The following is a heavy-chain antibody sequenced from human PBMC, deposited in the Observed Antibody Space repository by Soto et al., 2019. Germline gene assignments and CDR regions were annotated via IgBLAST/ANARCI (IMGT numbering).Heavy chain of an antibody. CDR2: INADSGDT. CDR1: EHTSTIYY. CDR3: ATRDYDILTGYLHI. D-gene: IGHD3-9*01. Sequence: QAHLVQSGAEVRKPGASVKVSCQALEHTSTIYYIHWVRQARGQGLEWMGWINADSGDTTYAEDFRGRVTFTRDTSTSTFHMELSRLRLDDTAMYFCATRDYDILTGYLHIWGQ. V-gene: IGHV1-2*02. J-gene: IGHJ1*01.